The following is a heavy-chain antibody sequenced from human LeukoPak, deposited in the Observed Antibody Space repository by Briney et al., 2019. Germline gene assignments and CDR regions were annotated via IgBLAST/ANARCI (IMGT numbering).Heavy chain of an antibody. V-gene: IGHV1-46*01. D-gene: IGHD2-2*01. CDR1: GYTFTSYY. CDR3: ARRGSSTSCYWSFDH. Sequence: ASVKVSCKASGYTFTSYYMHWVRQAPGQGLEWMGIINPSGGSTSYAQKFQGRVTMTRDTSTSTVYMELSSLRSEDTAVYYCARRGSSTSCYWSFDHWGQGTLVTVSS. CDR2: INPSGGST. J-gene: IGHJ4*02.